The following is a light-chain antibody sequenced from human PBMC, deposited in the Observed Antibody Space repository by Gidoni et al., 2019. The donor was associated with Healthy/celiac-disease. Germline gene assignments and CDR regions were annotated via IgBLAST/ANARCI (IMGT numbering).Light chain of an antibody. Sequence: SYELTQPPSVSVSPGQTASITCSGDKLGDKYACWYQQKPGQSPVLVIYQDSKRPSGIPERFSGSNSGITATLTISGTQAMDEADYYCQAWDSSTAGVFGGGTKLTVL. V-gene: IGLV3-1*01. CDR1: KLGDKY. CDR2: QDS. J-gene: IGLJ3*02. CDR3: QAWDSSTAGV.